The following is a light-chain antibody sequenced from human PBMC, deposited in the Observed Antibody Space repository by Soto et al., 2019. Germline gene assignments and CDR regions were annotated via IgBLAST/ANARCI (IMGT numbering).Light chain of an antibody. CDR1: QSISSSY. CDR3: QQYDTSFT. V-gene: IGKV3-20*01. Sequence: EIVLTQSPDTLSLSPGERATLSCRASQSISSSYLAWYQQKPGQAPRLLIYGASTRATGIPDRFSGSGSGTDFIPTINRLEPEDFAVYYCQQYDTSFTFGPGTTVDIK. J-gene: IGKJ3*01. CDR2: GAS.